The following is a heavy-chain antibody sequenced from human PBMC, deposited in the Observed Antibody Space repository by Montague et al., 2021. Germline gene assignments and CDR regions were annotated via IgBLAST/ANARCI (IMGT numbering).Heavy chain of an antibody. CDR1: GDSDCIVDAT. V-gene: IGHV6-1*01. D-gene: IGHD5-24*01. Sequence: CAISGDSDCIVDATWNWDRHTPSIDLGQLVGSYYRPKWYNEYAISVKSRITVNPDTSKNQFSLLLNSVTPEDTAVYYCARGWQKRFDPWGQGTLVTVSS. CDR2: SYYRPKWYN. J-gene: IGHJ5*02. CDR3: ARGWQKRFDP.